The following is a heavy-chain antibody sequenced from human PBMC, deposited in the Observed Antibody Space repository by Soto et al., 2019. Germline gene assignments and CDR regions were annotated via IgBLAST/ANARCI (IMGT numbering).Heavy chain of an antibody. V-gene: IGHV4-59*01. J-gene: IGHJ5*01. D-gene: IGHD3-22*01. CDR1: GDTSTSYY. CDR3: ARDFYDSVGYTWFDS. CDR2: IHNSGTS. Sequence: SETLSLTRTVSGDTSTSYYWGWIRQAPGKGLEWIGHIHNSGTSTHNPSLNGRVTISIDMSKKQFSLKLTSLTSADTAVYYCARDFYDSVGYTWFDSWSQGTLVTVSS.